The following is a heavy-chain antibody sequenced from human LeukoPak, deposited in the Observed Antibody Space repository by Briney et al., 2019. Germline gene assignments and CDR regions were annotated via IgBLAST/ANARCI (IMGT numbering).Heavy chain of an antibody. J-gene: IGHJ3*02. CDR1: GFTSDDFA. V-gene: IGHV3-21*01. CDR2: ISSSSSEI. CDR3: ARALYIGSHDSSYLNAFDM. D-gene: IGHD1-26*01. Sequence: SLRLSCAVSGFTSDDFAMHGVRPAPGEGRWRGSSISSSSSEIYNADSVKGRFTISRNNAKHSLYLQMNSLRAEETAVYYCARALYIGSHDSSYLNAFDMWGQGTMVTVSS.